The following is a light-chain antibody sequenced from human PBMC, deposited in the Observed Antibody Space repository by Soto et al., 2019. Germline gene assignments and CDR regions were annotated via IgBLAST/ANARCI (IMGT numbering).Light chain of an antibody. CDR3: QHWVDYMWT. J-gene: IGKJ1*01. CDR1: QSISSW. Sequence: DIHLTQSPSTLSASVGDRVTITCRASQSISSWLAWYQQKPGKAPKLLIYKASTLESGVPSSFSGSGSGTEFSLTISSLQPDDFATYYCQHWVDYMWTFGQGTKVEIK. CDR2: KAS. V-gene: IGKV1-5*03.